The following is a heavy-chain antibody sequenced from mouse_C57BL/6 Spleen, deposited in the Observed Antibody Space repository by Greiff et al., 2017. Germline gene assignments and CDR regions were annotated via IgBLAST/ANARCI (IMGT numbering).Heavy chain of an antibody. CDR1: GFSLTSYG. J-gene: IGHJ2*01. CDR3: ARNEGVTVGDY. D-gene: IGHD1-1*01. Sequence: VKLVESGPGLVQPSQSLSITCTVSGFSLTSYGVHWVRQSPGKGLEWLGGIGRGGSTDYNAAFISIPSINKDNSKSQVFFKVNSLQADDTAIYYCARNEGVTVGDYWGQGTTLTVSS. V-gene: IGHV2-2*01. CDR2: IGRGGST.